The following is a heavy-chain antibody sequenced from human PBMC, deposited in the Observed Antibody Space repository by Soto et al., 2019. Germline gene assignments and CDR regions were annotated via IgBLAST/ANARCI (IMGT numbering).Heavy chain of an antibody. J-gene: IGHJ6*03. CDR2: INAGNGNT. Sequence: QVQLVQSGAEVKKPGASVKVSCKASGYTFTSYAMHWVRQAPGQRLEWMGWINAGNGNTKYSQKFQGRVTITRDTSASTAYKELSSLRSEDTAVYYWARGSTIPYYYYYYMDVWGKGTTVTVSS. CDR3: ARGSTIPYYYYYYMDV. D-gene: IGHD5-12*01. V-gene: IGHV1-3*01. CDR1: GYTFTSYA.